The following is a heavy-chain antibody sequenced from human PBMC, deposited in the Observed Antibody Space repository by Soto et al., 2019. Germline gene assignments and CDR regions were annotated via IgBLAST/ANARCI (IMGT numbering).Heavy chain of an antibody. CDR3: ARVETAMAAPYYYYGMDV. CDR2: ISGTGGSA. Sequence: PGGSLRLSCAASGFTYSNYSMGWVRQAPGKGLEWVSTISGTGGSAYYADSVKGRFTISRDNPKNNLYLQMNSLRAEDTAVYYCARVETAMAAPYYYYGMDVWGQGTTVTVSS. CDR1: GFTYSNYS. D-gene: IGHD5-18*01. J-gene: IGHJ6*02. V-gene: IGHV3-23*01.